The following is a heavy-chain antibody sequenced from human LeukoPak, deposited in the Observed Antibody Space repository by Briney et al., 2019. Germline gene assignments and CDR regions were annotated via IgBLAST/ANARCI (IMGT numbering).Heavy chain of an antibody. Sequence: GGSLRLSCAASGFAFNAYWMHWVRQAPGKGRVWVSHIKSDGSSTTYADSVKGRFTISRDNAKNTLYLQMNSLRAEDTAVYYCGRDFSYSPDYWGQGTLVTVSS. CDR2: IKSDGSST. J-gene: IGHJ4*02. CDR1: GFAFNAYW. V-gene: IGHV3-74*01. D-gene: IGHD3-10*01. CDR3: GRDFSYSPDY.